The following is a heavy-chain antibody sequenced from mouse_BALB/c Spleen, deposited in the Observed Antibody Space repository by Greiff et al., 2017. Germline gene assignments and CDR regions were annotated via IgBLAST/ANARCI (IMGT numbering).Heavy chain of an antibody. J-gene: IGHJ2*01. Sequence: EVMLVESGGGLVQPGGSLKLSCAASGFTFSSYTMSWVRQTPEKRLEWVAYISNGGGSTYYPDTVKGRFTISRDNAKNTLYLQMSSLKSEDTAMYYCARNYYGSSFYYFDYWGQGTTLTVSS. D-gene: IGHD1-1*01. CDR2: ISNGGGST. CDR3: ARNYYGSSFYYFDY. CDR1: GFTFSSYT. V-gene: IGHV5-12-2*01.